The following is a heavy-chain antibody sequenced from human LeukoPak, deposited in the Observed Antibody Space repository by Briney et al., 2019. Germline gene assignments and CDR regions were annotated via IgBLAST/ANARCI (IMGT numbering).Heavy chain of an antibody. CDR2: IYYSGST. Sequence: SETLSLTCTVSGVSISSYYWSWIRQPPGKGLEWIGYIYYSGSTNYNPSLKSRVTISVDTSKNQFSLKLSSLTAADTAVYYCARHTSLNFDPWGQGTLVTVSS. CDR1: GVSISSYY. J-gene: IGHJ5*02. V-gene: IGHV4-59*08. CDR3: ARHTSLNFDP.